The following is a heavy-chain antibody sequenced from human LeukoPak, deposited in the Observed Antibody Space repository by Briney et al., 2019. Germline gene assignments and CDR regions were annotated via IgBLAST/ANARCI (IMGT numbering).Heavy chain of an antibody. V-gene: IGHV1-2*02. CDR2: INPNSGGT. CDR1: GYTFTGYY. Sequence: ASVKVSCKASGYTFTGYYMHWVRQAPGQGLEWMGWINPNSGGTNYAQKFQGRVTMTRDTSISTAYMELSRLRSDDTAVYYCARAGYYSGYESDYWGQGTLVTVSS. CDR3: ARAGYYSGYESDY. J-gene: IGHJ4*02. D-gene: IGHD5-12*01.